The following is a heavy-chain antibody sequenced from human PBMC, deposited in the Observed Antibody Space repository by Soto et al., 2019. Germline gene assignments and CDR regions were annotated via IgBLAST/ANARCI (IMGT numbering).Heavy chain of an antibody. J-gene: IGHJ4*02. CDR3: AKGLYCSGGSCYHPWPRPSDY. CDR2: ISGSGGST. CDR1: GFTFSSYA. D-gene: IGHD2-15*01. V-gene: IGHV3-23*01. Sequence: GGSLRLSCAASGFTFSSYAMSWVRQAPGKGLEWVSAISGSGGSTYYADSVKGRFTISRDNSKNTMYLQMNSLRAEDTAVYYCAKGLYCSGGSCYHPWPRPSDYRGQGTLVTVSS.